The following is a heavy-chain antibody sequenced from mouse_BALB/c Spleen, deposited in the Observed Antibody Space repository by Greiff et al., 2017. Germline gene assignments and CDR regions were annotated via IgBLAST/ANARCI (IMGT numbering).Heavy chain of an antibody. V-gene: IGHV1S45*01. Sequence: EVQLQQSGAELVRPGASVKISCKATGYTFTNFHLNWVKQRPGQGLDWIGYIIPYIDYTSYNQKFKGKATLTVDKSSSTAYMELSSLTSEDSAVYYCARDGYYGKAMDYWGQGTSDTVSS. CDR2: IIPYIDYT. CDR3: ARDGYYGKAMDY. D-gene: IGHD2-3*01. CDR1: GYTFTNFH. J-gene: IGHJ4*01.